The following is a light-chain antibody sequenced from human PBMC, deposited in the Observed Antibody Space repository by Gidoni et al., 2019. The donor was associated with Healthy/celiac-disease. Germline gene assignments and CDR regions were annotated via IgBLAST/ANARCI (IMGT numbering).Light chain of an antibody. CDR2: VAS. CDR1: QSVSSN. CDR3: QQYNNWPTYT. Sequence: EIVMKQSPATLSVSPGERATLSCRASQSVSSNLAWYQQKPGQAPRLLIYVASTRATGIPARFSGSGSGTEFTLTISSLQSEDFAVYYCQQYNNWPTYTFGQXTKLEIK. J-gene: IGKJ2*01. V-gene: IGKV3-15*01.